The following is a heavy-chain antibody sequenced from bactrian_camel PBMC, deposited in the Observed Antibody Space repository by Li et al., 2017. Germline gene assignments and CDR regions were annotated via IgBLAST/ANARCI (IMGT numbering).Heavy chain of an antibody. CDR1: GYDYRSYC. J-gene: IGHJ4*01. CDR3: AAAKGLPDLPRGGYLSARSYNY. CDR2: IDSDGTA. Sequence: HVQLVESGGDSVQAGGSLRLSCAVSGYDYRSYCMAWFRQGPGKERQVVATIDSDGTASYAKSVRGRFTIAVDNAKNSLFLQMSSLKPEDTAIYYCAAAKGLPDLPRGGYLSARSYNYWGRGTQVTVS. V-gene: IGHV3S53*01. D-gene: IGHD3*01.